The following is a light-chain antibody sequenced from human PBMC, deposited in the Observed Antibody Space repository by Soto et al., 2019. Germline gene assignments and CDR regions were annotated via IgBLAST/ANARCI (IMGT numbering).Light chain of an antibody. CDR3: QQYGSSPGT. CDR1: QSVSSSY. J-gene: IGKJ1*01. Sequence: EIVLTQSPGTLSLSPGERATLSCRASQSVSSSYLAWYQQKPGQAPRLLIYGASSRATGNPDRFSGSGSGTDFTLTISRLEPEEFAVYFCQQYGSSPGTFGQGTKVEIK. V-gene: IGKV3-20*01. CDR2: GAS.